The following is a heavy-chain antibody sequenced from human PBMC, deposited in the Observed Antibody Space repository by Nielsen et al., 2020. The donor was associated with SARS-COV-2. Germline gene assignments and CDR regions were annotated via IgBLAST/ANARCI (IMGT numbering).Heavy chain of an antibody. CDR1: GGSISSGGYY. D-gene: IGHD5-12*01. J-gene: IGHJ6*02. CDR2: IYSSGRT. V-gene: IGHV4-31*03. Sequence: SATLPLTCTVSGGSISSGGYYWSWISHHPGKGLEWIGYIYSSGRTCYNPSLKSRVTISVDTSKNQFSLSLRSVTAADTAVYYCARESSGYDHYNYGMDVWGQGTTVTVSS. CDR3: ARESSGYDHYNYGMDV.